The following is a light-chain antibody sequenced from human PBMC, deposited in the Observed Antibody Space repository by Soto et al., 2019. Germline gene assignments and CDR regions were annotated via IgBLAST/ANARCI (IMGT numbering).Light chain of an antibody. Sequence: DIQMTQSPSSLSASVGDRVTITCWASQTIRTYLNRYQQKPGKAPKLLIYTASSLQSGVPSGFTGSGSGADFTLTISSLQPEEFATYYCQQSYTTPHTFGQGTKVEIK. CDR3: QQSYTTPHT. CDR1: QTIRTY. CDR2: TAS. J-gene: IGKJ2*01. V-gene: IGKV1-39*01.